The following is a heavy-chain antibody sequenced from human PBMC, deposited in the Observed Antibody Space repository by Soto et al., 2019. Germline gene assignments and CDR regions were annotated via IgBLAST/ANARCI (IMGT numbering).Heavy chain of an antibody. Sequence: PGESLKISCKGSGYSFTTYYISWVRPMPGKGLEWMGRINPYDSNTNYSPSFQGHVTISADKSIITAYLQWSSLKASDAAIYYCAQDDRSVSGVVTLDHWGQGTWGTVS. CDR3: AQDDRSVSGVVTLDH. V-gene: IGHV5-10-1*01. CDR2: INPYDSNT. J-gene: IGHJ4*02. CDR1: GYSFTTYY. D-gene: IGHD3-3*01.